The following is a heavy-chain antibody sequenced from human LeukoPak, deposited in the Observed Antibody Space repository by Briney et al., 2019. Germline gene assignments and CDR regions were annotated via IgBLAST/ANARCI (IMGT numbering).Heavy chain of an antibody. CDR3: ARDQRGFSYSKYYFDY. J-gene: IGHJ4*02. CDR2: ISSSSSYI. D-gene: IGHD5-18*01. Sequence: GGSLRLTCAASGFTFSSYSMNWVRQAPGKGLEWVSSISSSSSYIYYADSVKGRFTISRDNAKNSLCLQMNSLRAEDTAVYYCARDQRGFSYSKYYFDYWGQGTLVTVSS. V-gene: IGHV3-21*01. CDR1: GFTFSSYS.